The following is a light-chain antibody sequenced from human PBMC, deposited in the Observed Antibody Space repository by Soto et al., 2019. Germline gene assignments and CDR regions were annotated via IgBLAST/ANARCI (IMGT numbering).Light chain of an antibody. CDR2: GNT. CDR1: SSNIGPGFD. Sequence: QSVLTQPPSVSGAPGQTVAISCTGSSSNIGPGFDVHWYQQLPGIAPKLVLYGNTNRPSGVPDRFSGSRSGSSASLAITGLQAEDEADYYCQSYDSGLTGTVFGTGTKLTVL. J-gene: IGLJ1*01. CDR3: QSYDSGLTGTV. V-gene: IGLV1-40*01.